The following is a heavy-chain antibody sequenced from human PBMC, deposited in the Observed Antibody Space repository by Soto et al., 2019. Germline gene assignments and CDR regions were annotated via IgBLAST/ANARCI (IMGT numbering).Heavy chain of an antibody. CDR2: IYYSGST. Sequence: QVQLQESGPGLVKPSQTLSLTCTVSGGSISSGDYYWSWIRQPPGKGLEWIGYIYYSGSTYYNPSPKSRVXXXVXPSKNQFSLKLSSVTAADTAVYYCARERPDGARLDPWGQGTLVTASS. V-gene: IGHV4-30-4*01. J-gene: IGHJ5*02. CDR3: ARERPDGARLDP. CDR1: GGSISSGDYY. D-gene: IGHD6-6*01.